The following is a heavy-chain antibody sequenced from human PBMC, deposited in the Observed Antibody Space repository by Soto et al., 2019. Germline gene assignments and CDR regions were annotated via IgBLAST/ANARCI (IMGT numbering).Heavy chain of an antibody. CDR2: INHMGST. Sequence: QVQLQQWGAGLLKSSETLSLTCAVFGGSFSGYYWSWIRQPPGKGLEWIGEINHMGSTNYNPSLKSRVTMSVDTSKNQFSLKLTSVTAADTAVYYCATTNWNHNWFDPWCQGTLVTVSS. CDR1: GGSFSGYY. J-gene: IGHJ5*02. V-gene: IGHV4-34*01. D-gene: IGHD1-1*01. CDR3: ATTNWNHNWFDP.